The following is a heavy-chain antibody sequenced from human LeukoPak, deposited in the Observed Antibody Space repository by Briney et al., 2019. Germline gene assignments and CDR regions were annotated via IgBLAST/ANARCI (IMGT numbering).Heavy chain of an antibody. CDR3: ARFDDFFDY. CDR2: IYHSGST. CDR1: GGSISSGGYS. V-gene: IGHV4-30-2*01. J-gene: IGHJ4*02. Sequence: SETLSLTCAVSGGSISSGGYSWSWIRQPPGKGLEWIGYIYHSGSTYYNPSLKGRVTISVDRSKNQFSLKLSSVTAADTAVYYCARFDDFFDYWGQGTLVTVSS.